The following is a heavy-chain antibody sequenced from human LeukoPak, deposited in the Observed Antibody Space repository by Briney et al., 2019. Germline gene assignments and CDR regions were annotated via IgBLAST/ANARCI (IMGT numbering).Heavy chain of an antibody. Sequence: GEPLKISCKGSGSPFTSLGIGGVRRLPGKGLKGMEIIYPGDFDNRYSQSFQGQVTISADKSISTAYLQWSSLNASDTAMYYCARHIYGSGSRYYYYYMDVWGKGTTVTISS. D-gene: IGHD3-10*01. J-gene: IGHJ6*03. V-gene: IGHV5-51*01. CDR1: GSPFTSLG. CDR3: ARHIYGSGSRYYYYYMDV. CDR2: IYPGDFDN.